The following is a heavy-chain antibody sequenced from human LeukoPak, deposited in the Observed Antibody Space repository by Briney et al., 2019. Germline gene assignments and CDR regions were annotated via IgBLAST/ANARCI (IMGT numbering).Heavy chain of an antibody. CDR3: ARDAQWAFDF. D-gene: IGHD6-19*01. CDR1: GFTFSSYS. V-gene: IGHV3-48*02. J-gene: IGHJ3*01. CDR2: IRSSDTTI. Sequence: GESLRLSCAASGFTFSSYSMNWVRRAPGKGLEWVSYIRSSDTTIYYADSVKGRFTISTDNAKNSLYLQMNSLRDEDTAVYYCARDAQWAFDFWGQGTMVTVSS.